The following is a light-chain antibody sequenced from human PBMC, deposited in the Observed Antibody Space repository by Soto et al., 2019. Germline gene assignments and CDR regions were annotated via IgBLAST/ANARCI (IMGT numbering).Light chain of an antibody. CDR2: DIS. CDR1: SSDVGGYNY. J-gene: IGLJ2*01. CDR3: RAYTSRSTYVV. Sequence: QSALTQPASVSGSPGQSITISCTGTSSDVGGYNYVSWYQQHPGKAPKLMIYDISNRPSGVSNRFSGSKSGNTASLTISGLQAEDEADSYCRAYTSRSTYVVFGGGTKLTVL. V-gene: IGLV2-14*03.